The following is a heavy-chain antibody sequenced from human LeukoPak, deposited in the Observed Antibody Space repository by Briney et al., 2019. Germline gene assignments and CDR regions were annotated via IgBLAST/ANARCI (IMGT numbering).Heavy chain of an antibody. Sequence: HPGGSLRLSCAASGFTFSSYWMHWVRQAPGKGLVWVARINSDGSSTRYADSVKGRFTISRDNAKNTLYLQMNSLRAEDTAVYYCARVAPEDRRPITEYFQHWGQGTLVTVSS. J-gene: IGHJ1*01. CDR2: INSDGSST. V-gene: IGHV3-74*01. D-gene: IGHD1-14*01. CDR3: ARVAPEDRRPITEYFQH. CDR1: GFTFSSYW.